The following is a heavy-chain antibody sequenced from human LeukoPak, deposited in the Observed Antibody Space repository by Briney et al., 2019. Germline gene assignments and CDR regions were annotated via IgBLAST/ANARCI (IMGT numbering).Heavy chain of an antibody. D-gene: IGHD3-10*01. V-gene: IGHV1-2*02. CDR3: ARDGTTMVRGVIIAPFRY. CDR2: INPNSGGT. J-gene: IGHJ4*02. Sequence: ASVKVSCKASGYTFTGYYMHWVRQAPGQGLEWMGWINPNSGGTNYAQKFQGRVTMTRDTSISTAYTELSRLRSDDTAVYYCARDGTTMVRGVIIAPFRYWGQGTLVTASS. CDR1: GYTFTGYY.